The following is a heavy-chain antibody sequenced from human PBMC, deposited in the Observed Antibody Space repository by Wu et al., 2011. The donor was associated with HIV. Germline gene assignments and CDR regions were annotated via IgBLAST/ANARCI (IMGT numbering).Heavy chain of an antibody. CDR3: ARDGKPTATIYYYYYGMDV. D-gene: IGHD4-17*01. J-gene: IGHJ6*02. Sequence: QVQLVQSGAEIRSLGLSEGLLQGFWLHLYQLWYQLGATGPGQGLEWMGWISAYNGNTNYAQKFRGRVTMTTDTSTGTAYMEVRSLRSDDTAVYYCARDGKPTATIYYYYYGMDVWGQGTTVT. CDR2: ISAYNGNT. CDR1: LHLYQLW. V-gene: IGHV1-18*01.